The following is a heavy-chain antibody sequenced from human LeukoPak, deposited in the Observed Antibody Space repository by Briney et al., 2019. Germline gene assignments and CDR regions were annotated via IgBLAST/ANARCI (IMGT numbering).Heavy chain of an antibody. Sequence: SETLSLTCTVSGYSISSGYYWGWIRQPPGKGLEWIGSIYHSGSTYYNPSLKSRVTISVDTSKNQFSLKLSSVTAADTAVYYCASGGTYDYYGSGSYSYWGQGTLVTVSS. J-gene: IGHJ4*02. CDR1: GYSISSGYY. CDR2: IYHSGST. D-gene: IGHD3-10*01. V-gene: IGHV4-38-2*02. CDR3: ASGGTYDYYGSGSYSY.